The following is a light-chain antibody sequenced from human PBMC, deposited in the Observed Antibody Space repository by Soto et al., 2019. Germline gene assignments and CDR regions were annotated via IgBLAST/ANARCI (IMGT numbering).Light chain of an antibody. CDR1: QSIGSR. CDR3: QQRKWLRIT. Sequence: EIVLTQSPATLSLSLGERATLSCRASQSIGSRLAWYQQRPGQAPRLLIYDIYYRDSGIPGRFSGSGSGTDFTLTISSLEPEDSAVYYCQQRKWLRITFGQGTKLEIK. J-gene: IGKJ2*01. V-gene: IGKV3-11*01. CDR2: DIY.